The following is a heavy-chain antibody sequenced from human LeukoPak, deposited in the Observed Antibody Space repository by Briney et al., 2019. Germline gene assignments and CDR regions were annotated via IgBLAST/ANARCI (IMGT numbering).Heavy chain of an antibody. CDR2: IGAGDKYT. CDR1: GFTLRNYA. CDR3: ARDSAPPIDYSNHLSAFDI. D-gene: IGHD4-11*01. J-gene: IGHJ3*02. Sequence: GGSLRLSCAASGFTLRNYAMSWVRQAPGKGLEWVSSIGAGDKYTYHIDSVKGRFTISRDNSKNTLYLQMNGLRAEDTAVYYCARDSAPPIDYSNHLSAFDIWGQGTMVTVSS. V-gene: IGHV3-23*01.